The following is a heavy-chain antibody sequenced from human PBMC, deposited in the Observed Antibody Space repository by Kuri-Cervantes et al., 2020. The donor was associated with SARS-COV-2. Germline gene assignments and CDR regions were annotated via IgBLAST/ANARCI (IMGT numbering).Heavy chain of an antibody. V-gene: IGHV1-2*04. Sequence: ASVKVSCKASGYAFTGYYMHWVRQAPGQGLEWMGWINPNSGGTNYAQNFQGWVTMTRDTSISTAYMELSRLRSDDTAVYYCARWLVRGIIQYYYYAMDVWGQGITVTVSS. CDR1: GYAFTGYY. CDR3: ARWLVRGIIQYYYYAMDV. J-gene: IGHJ6*02. CDR2: INPNSGGT. D-gene: IGHD3-10*01.